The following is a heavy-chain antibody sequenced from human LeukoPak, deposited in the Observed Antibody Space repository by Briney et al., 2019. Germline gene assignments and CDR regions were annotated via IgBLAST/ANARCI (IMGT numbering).Heavy chain of an antibody. CDR1: GFTFSSYA. Sequence: PGGSLRLSCAASGFTFSSYAMSWVRQAPGKGLEWVSAISGSGGSTYYADSVKGRFTNSRDNSKNTLYLQMNSLRAEDTAVYYCAKAELSYGSESSGWPLDYWGQGTLVTVSS. V-gene: IGHV3-23*01. CDR2: ISGSGGST. D-gene: IGHD6-19*01. CDR3: AKAELSYGSESSGWPLDY. J-gene: IGHJ4*02.